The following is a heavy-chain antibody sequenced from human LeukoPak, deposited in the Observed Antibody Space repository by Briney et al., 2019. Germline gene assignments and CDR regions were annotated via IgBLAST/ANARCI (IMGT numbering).Heavy chain of an antibody. CDR1: GFTFSTSS. Sequence: GGSLRLSCAASGFTFSTSSTHWVRQAPGKGLEWVAVISYDGSNKYYADSVKGRFTISRDNSKNTLYLQMNSLRAEDTAVYYCARGGSSVYSPYDYWGQGTLVTVSS. CDR2: ISYDGSNK. V-gene: IGHV3-30-3*01. CDR3: ARGGSSVYSPYDY. J-gene: IGHJ4*02. D-gene: IGHD3-22*01.